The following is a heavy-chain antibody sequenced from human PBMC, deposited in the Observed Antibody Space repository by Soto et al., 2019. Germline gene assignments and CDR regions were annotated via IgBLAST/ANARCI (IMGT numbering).Heavy chain of an antibody. J-gene: IGHJ4*02. CDR1: GFTFSIYS. CDR3: VRGRYGSEIH. D-gene: IGHD3-10*01. V-gene: IGHV3-53*04. CDR2: VYSGGAT. Sequence: PGGSLRLSCSAAGFTFSIYSMHWVRQAPGEGQGLRSGKGLEWVSLVYSGGATHYAASVKGRFTISTHSSQNTLFLQMNSLRTEDTATYYCVRGRYGSEIHWGQGTKVTVSS.